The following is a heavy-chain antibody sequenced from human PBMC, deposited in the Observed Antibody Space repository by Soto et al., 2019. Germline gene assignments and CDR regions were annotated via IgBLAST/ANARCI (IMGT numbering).Heavy chain of an antibody. D-gene: IGHD2-21*01. CDR3: AHRVIWRPFVWPLGWFDP. CDR2: IYWDDDK. V-gene: IGHV2-5*02. CDR1: GFSLSTSGVG. J-gene: IGHJ5*02. Sequence: QITLKESGPTLVNPTQPLTLTCTFSGFSLSTSGVGVGWIRQPPGKALEWLALIYWDDDKRYSPSLKNRLTNFKDTAKNLVILIMTNLDPVDTATYYCAHRVIWRPFVWPLGWFDPWGQGTLVTVSS.